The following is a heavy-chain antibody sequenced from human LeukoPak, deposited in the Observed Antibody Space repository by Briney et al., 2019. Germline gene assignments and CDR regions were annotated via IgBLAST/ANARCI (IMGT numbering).Heavy chain of an antibody. Sequence: PGRFLRLSCVASGFTFSSYALHWVRQAPGKGLEWVATISYEGSNEYYADSVKGRFTISRDNSKNTLYLQMNSLRAEDTAVYYCARGRNLVATSGYFDYWGQGTLVTVSS. CDR3: ARGRNLVATSGYFDY. D-gene: IGHD5-12*01. CDR1: GFTFSSYA. J-gene: IGHJ4*02. CDR2: ISYEGSNE. V-gene: IGHV3-30-3*01.